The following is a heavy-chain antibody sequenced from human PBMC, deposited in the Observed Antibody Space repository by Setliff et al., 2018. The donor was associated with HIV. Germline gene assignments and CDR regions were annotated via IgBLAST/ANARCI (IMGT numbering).Heavy chain of an antibody. Sequence: GGSLRLSCVASGFTFSDYYMSWLRQAPGKGLEWVSYISRDGNTIYYADSVKGRFTISRDNAKNSLYLQLNSLRPEDTAVYYCARDKDEDYGSTSFDYWGQGILVTVSS. V-gene: IGHV3-11*01. CDR1: GFTFSDYY. CDR3: ARDKDEDYGSTSFDY. CDR2: ISRDGNTI. J-gene: IGHJ4*02. D-gene: IGHD4-17*01.